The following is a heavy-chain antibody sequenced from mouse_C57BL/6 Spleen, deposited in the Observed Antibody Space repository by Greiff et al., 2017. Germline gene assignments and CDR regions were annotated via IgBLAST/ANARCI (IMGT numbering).Heavy chain of an antibody. CDR3: ARTHDGSSLYFDY. V-gene: IGHV5-17*01. Sequence: EVQLVESGGGLVKPGGSLKLSCAASGFTFSDYGMHWVRQAPEKGLEWVAYISSGSSTIYYADTGTGRFTISRENAKNTLFLKMTSLRSEDTAMYYCARTHDGSSLYFDYWGQGTTLTVSS. CDR1: GFTFSDYG. J-gene: IGHJ2*01. D-gene: IGHD1-1*01. CDR2: ISSGSSTI.